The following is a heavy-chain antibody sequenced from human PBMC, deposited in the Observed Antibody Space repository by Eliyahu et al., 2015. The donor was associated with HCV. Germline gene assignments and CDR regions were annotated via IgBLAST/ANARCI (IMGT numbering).Heavy chain of an antibody. J-gene: IGHJ6*02. Sequence: QVQLQQWGAGLLKPSETLSLTCAVYGGSFSGYYWSWIRQPPGKGLEWIGEINHSGSTNYNPSLKSRVTISVDTSKNQFSLKLSSVTAADTAVYYCARRGYCSSTSCYGYYYYGMDVWGQGTTVTVSS. V-gene: IGHV4-34*01. CDR1: GGSFSGYY. CDR2: INHSGST. CDR3: ARRGYCSSTSCYGYYYYGMDV. D-gene: IGHD2-2*01.